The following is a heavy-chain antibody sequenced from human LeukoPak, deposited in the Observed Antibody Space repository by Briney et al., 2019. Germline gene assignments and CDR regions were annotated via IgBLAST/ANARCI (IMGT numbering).Heavy chain of an antibody. CDR3: ARGPEAEYYYDSSGYPGIDY. D-gene: IGHD3-22*01. V-gene: IGHV4-34*01. Sequence: SETLSLTCAVYGGSFSGYYWSWIRQPPGKGLEWIGEINHSGSTNYNPSLKSRVTISVDTSNNQFSLKLSSVTAADTAVYYCARGPEAEYYYDSSGYPGIDYWGQGTLVTVSS. CDR1: GGSFSGYY. J-gene: IGHJ4*02. CDR2: INHSGST.